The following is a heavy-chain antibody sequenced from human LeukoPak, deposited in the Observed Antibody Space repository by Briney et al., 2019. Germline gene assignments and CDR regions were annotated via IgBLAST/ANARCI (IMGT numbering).Heavy chain of an antibody. CDR1: GFTFDDYA. V-gene: IGHV3-9*01. CDR3: CIAVAGTIDY. D-gene: IGHD6-19*01. Sequence: GGSLRLSCAASGFTFDDYAMHWVRQAPGKGLEWVSGISWNSGSIGYADSVKGRFTISRDNAKNSLYLQMNSLRAEDTALYYCCIAVAGTIDYGGRGTLVTVSS. J-gene: IGHJ4*02. CDR2: ISWNSGSI.